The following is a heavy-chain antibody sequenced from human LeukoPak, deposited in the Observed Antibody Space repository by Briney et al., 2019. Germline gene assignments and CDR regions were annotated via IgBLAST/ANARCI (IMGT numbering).Heavy chain of an antibody. Sequence: GSLRLSCAASGFTFSSYSMNWVRQAPGKGLEWVSSISSSSSYIYYADSVKGRFTISRDNAKNSLYLQMNSLRAEDTAVYYCARATSYSSSWYDEGYYFDYWGQGTLVTVSS. CDR2: ISSSSSYI. CDR3: ARATSYSSSWYDEGYYFDY. D-gene: IGHD6-13*01. CDR1: GFTFSSYS. J-gene: IGHJ4*02. V-gene: IGHV3-21*01.